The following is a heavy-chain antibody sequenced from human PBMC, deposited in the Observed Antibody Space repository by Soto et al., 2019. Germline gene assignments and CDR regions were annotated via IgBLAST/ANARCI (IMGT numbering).Heavy chain of an antibody. V-gene: IGHV3-23*01. D-gene: IGHD2-15*01. CDR3: AKFDIVVVVDHTNIDY. J-gene: IGHJ4*02. Sequence: GGSLRLSCAASGFTFSIYAMSLVRQAPGKGLEWVSAISGSGGSTYYADSVKGRFTISRDNSKNTLYLQMNSLRAEDTAVYYCAKFDIVVVVDHTNIDYWAQGTVVTLSS. CDR1: GFTFSIYA. CDR2: ISGSGGST.